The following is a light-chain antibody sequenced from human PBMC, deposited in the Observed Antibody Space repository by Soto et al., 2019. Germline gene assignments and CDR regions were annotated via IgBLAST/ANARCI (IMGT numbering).Light chain of an antibody. J-gene: IGKJ1*01. CDR1: QSVSSSY. CDR2: GTF. V-gene: IGKV3-20*01. Sequence: EIVLTQSPGTLSLSPGERATLSYRAGQSVSSSYLAWYQHKPGQAPRLLIYGTFTKATGIPDRFSGSGSGTDFTLTISGLEHEDYVVYSCHQYGNIPRTLGKGTKVDIK. CDR3: HQYGNIPRT.